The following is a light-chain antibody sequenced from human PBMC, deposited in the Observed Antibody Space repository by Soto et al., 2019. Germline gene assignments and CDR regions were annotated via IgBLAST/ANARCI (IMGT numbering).Light chain of an antibody. Sequence: EIVLTQSPATLSLSLGERATLSCRASQGVGRYLAWYQQKPGQAPRLLIYAASNRATGIPARFSGSGSGTDFTLTISSLEPEDFAIYYCQQRSSWPPRTFGQGTKVEIK. J-gene: IGKJ1*01. CDR3: QQRSSWPPRT. CDR1: QGVGRY. V-gene: IGKV3-11*01. CDR2: AAS.